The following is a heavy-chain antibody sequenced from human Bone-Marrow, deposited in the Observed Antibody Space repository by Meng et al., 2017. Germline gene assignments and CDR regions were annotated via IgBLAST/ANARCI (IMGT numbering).Heavy chain of an antibody. D-gene: IGHD6-13*01. V-gene: IGHV4-31*03. CDR3: ARDIGSSKNY. CDR2: IYYSGST. CDR1: GGSISSGGYY. J-gene: IGHJ4*02. Sequence: LRLSCTVSGGSISSGGYYWSWIRQHPGKGLEWIGYIYYSGSTYYNPSLKSRVTISVDTSKNQFSLKLSSVTAADTAVYYCARDIGSSKNYWGQGTLVTVSS.